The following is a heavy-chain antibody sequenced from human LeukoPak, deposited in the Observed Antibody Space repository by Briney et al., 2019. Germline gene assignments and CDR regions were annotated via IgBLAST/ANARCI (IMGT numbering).Heavy chain of an antibody. CDR1: GGSISSYY. V-gene: IGHV4-59*01. CDR2: IYYSGST. J-gene: IGHJ4*02. D-gene: IGHD6-13*01. CDR3: ATIAAAGPSDFDY. Sequence: SETLSLTCTVSGGSISSYYWSWIRQPPGKGLEWIGYIYYSGSTNYNPSLKSRVTISVDTSKNQFSLKLSSVTAADTAVYYCATIAAAGPSDFDYWGQGTLVTVSS.